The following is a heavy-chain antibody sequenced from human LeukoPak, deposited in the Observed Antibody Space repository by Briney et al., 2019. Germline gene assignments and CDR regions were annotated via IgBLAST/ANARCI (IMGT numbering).Heavy chain of an antibody. CDR3: ARADYYDSSGYFFDY. D-gene: IGHD3-22*01. J-gene: IGHJ4*02. V-gene: IGHV4-39*07. Sequence: PSETLSLTCTVSGGSISGSSYYWGWIRQPPGKGLEWIGSIYYSGSTYYNPSLKSRVTISVDTSKNQFSLKLSSVTAADTAVYYCARADYYDSSGYFFDYWGQGTLVTVSS. CDR1: GGSISGSSYY. CDR2: IYYSGST.